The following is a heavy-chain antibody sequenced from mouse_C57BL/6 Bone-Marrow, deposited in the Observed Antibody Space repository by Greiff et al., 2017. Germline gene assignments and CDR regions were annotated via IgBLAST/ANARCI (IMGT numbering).Heavy chain of an antibody. CDR1: GYTFTSYW. CDR2: IHPNSGST. D-gene: IGHD1-1*01. V-gene: IGHV1-64*01. J-gene: IGHJ2*01. Sequence: VQLQQPGAELVKPGASVKLSCKASGYTFTSYWMHWVKQRPGQGLEWIGMIHPNSGSTNSNEKFKSKATLTVDNSSSTAYMQLSSLTSEDSAVYYCARLPYYGSSFDYWGQGTTLTVSS. CDR3: ARLPYYGSSFDY.